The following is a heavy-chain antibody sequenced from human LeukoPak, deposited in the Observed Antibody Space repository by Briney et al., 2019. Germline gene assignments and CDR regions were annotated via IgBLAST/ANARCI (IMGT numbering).Heavy chain of an antibody. CDR3: AKTSRGNSGYDSPFDY. D-gene: IGHD5-12*01. CDR1: GFTFSSYA. CDR2: ISGSGGST. V-gene: IGHV3-23*01. J-gene: IGHJ4*02. Sequence: GGSLRLSCAASGFTFSSYAMSWVRQAPGKGLEWVSAISGSGGSTNYADSVKGRFTISRDNSKNTLYLQMNSLRAEDTAIYYCAKTSRGNSGYDSPFDYWGQGTLVTVSS.